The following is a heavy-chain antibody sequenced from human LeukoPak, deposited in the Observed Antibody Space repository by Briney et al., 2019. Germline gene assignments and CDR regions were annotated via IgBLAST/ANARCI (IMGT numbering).Heavy chain of an antibody. J-gene: IGHJ4*02. CDR2: ISGSGGST. D-gene: IGHD2-15*01. CDR1: GFTFSSYA. CDR3: AKVWGYCSGGSCDY. Sequence: GGSLILSCAASGFTFSSYAMSWVRQAPGKGLEWVSAISGSGGSTYYADSVKGRFTISRDNSKNTLYLQMNSLRAEDTAVYYCAKVWGYCSGGSCDYWGQGTLVTVSS. V-gene: IGHV3-23*01.